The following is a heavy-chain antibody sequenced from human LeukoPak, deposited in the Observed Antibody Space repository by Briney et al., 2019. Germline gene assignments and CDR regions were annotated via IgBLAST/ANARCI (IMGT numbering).Heavy chain of an antibody. D-gene: IGHD3-22*01. J-gene: IGHJ4*02. CDR3: ARSGSLLLRYFDY. CDR2: ISWDGGST. CDR1: GFTFDDYA. V-gene: IGHV3-43D*03. Sequence: PGGSLRLSCAASGFTFDDYAMHWVRQAPGKGLEWVSLISWDGGSTYYADSVKGRFTISRDNSKNSLYLQMNSLRAEDTAVYYCARSGSLLLRYFDYWGQGTLVTVSS.